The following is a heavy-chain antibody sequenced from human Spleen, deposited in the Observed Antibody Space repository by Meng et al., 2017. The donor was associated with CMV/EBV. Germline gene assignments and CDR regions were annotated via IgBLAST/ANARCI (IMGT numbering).Heavy chain of an antibody. D-gene: IGHD6-13*01. CDR1: SFSCYY. Sequence: SFSCYYWSWIRQPPGKGLEWIGEINHSGSTNYNPSLKSRVTISVDTSKNQFSLKLSSVTAADTAVYYCARGGYVAAAGTTTYWYFGLWGRGTLVTVSS. J-gene: IGHJ2*01. CDR3: ARGGYVAAAGTTTYWYFGL. CDR2: INHSGST. V-gene: IGHV4-34*01.